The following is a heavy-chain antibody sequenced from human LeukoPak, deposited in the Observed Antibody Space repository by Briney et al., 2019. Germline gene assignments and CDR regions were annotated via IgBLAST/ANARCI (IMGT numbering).Heavy chain of an antibody. CDR3: ARGLGYCSSTSCTDY. V-gene: IGHV1-69*13. CDR2: IIPIFGTA. Sequence: SVKVSCKASGGTFSSYAISWVRQAPGQGLEWMGGIIPIFGTANYAQKFQGRVTITADESSSTAYMELSSLRSEDTAVYYCARGLGYCSSTSCTDYWGQGTLVTVSS. D-gene: IGHD2-2*01. CDR1: GGTFSSYA. J-gene: IGHJ4*02.